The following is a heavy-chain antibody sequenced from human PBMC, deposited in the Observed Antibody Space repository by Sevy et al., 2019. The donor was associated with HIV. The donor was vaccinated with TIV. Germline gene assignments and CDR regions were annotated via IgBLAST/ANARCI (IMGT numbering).Heavy chain of an antibody. CDR3: ARDDLIVNAFDL. J-gene: IGHJ3*01. V-gene: IGHV3-48*02. CDR1: GFTFSGYT. D-gene: IGHD2-15*01. CDR2: ISSTSNTI. Sequence: GGSLRLSCAASGFTFSGYTMNWVRQAPGKGLEWVSYISSTSNTIYYPDSVKGRFTISRDNAKNSLFLQMNSLRDEDTAMYYCARDDLIVNAFDLWGQGTMVTVSS.